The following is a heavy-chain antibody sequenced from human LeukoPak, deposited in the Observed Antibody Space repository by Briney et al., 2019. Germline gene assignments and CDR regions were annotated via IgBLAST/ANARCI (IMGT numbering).Heavy chain of an antibody. Sequence: GGSLRLSCAASGFTFSSYTMHWVRQAPGKGLEYVSTISSNGGSTYYVNSVKGRFTISRDNSKNTLYLQMGSLRAEDMAVYYCARANVVVPAAIGKYGMDVWGQGTTVTVSS. CDR2: ISSNGGST. CDR3: ARANVVVPAAIGKYGMDV. V-gene: IGHV3-64*01. J-gene: IGHJ6*02. D-gene: IGHD2-2*02. CDR1: GFTFSSYT.